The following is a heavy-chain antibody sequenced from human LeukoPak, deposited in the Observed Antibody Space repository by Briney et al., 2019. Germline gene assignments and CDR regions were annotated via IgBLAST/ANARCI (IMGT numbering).Heavy chain of an antibody. Sequence: GGSLRLSCAAPGFTFSSYGMHWVRQAPGKGLEWVAFIRYDGSNKYYADSVKGRFTTSRDNSKNTLYLQMNSLRAEDTAVYYCGWDGSGSYTVDYWGQGTLVTVSS. D-gene: IGHD3-10*01. CDR3: GWDGSGSYTVDY. CDR1: GFTFSSYG. J-gene: IGHJ4*02. CDR2: IRYDGSNK. V-gene: IGHV3-30*02.